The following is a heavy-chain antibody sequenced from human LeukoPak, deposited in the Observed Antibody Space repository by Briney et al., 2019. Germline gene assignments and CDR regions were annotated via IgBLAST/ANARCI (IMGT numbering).Heavy chain of an antibody. CDR1: GGSISSSSYY. V-gene: IGHV4-39*02. Sequence: PSETLSLTCTVSGGSISSSSYYWGWIRQPPGKGLEWIGSIYYSGSTYYNPSLKSRVTISVDTSKNQFSLKLSSVTAADTAVYYCAGDHPPYHDIFDYWGQGTLVTVSS. CDR2: IYYSGST. D-gene: IGHD3-9*01. J-gene: IGHJ4*02. CDR3: AGDHPPYHDIFDY.